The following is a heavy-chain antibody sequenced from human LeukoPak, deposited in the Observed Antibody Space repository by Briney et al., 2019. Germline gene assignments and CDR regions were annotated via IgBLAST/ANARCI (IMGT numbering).Heavy chain of an antibody. V-gene: IGHV4-34*01. CDR1: GGSFSGYY. Sequence: SETLSLTCAVYGGSFSGYYWSWIRQPPGKGLEWIGEINHSGSTNYNPSLESRVTISVDTSKNQFSLKLSSVTAADTAVYYCARAIPVGRAFDYWGQGTLVTVSS. CDR3: ARAIPVGRAFDY. CDR2: INHSGST. J-gene: IGHJ4*02. D-gene: IGHD2-21*01.